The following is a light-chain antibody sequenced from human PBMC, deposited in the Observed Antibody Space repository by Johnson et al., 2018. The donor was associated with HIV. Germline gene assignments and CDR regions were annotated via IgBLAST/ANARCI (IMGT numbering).Light chain of an antibody. CDR1: TSNIGKSY. Sequence: SVLTQPPSVSAAPGQKVTISCSGSTSNIGKSYVSWYQQLPGTAPKLLIYDNDKRPSGIPDRFSGSKSGTSATLGISGLQTGDEADYYCGTWDSSLTSYVFGAGTKVTVL. CDR2: DND. CDR3: GTWDSSLTSYV. J-gene: IGLJ1*01. V-gene: IGLV1-51*01.